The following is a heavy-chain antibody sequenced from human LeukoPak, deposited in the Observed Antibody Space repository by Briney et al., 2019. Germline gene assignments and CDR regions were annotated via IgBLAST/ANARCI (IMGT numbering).Heavy chain of an antibody. CDR1: GYTFTNYG. J-gene: IGHJ6*03. D-gene: IGHD5-18*01. CDR2: ISVYNGNT. Sequence: ASVKVSCKASGYTFTNYGISWVRQAPGQGLEWMGWISVYNGNTNYAQKFQGRVTMTTDTSTNTAYMELRSLRSADTAMYYCARSTLQLWSPYYYMDVWGKGTTVTVSS. V-gene: IGHV1-18*01. CDR3: ARSTLQLWSPYYYMDV.